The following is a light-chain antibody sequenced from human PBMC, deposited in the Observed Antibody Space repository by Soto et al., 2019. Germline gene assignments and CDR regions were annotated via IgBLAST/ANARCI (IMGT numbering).Light chain of an antibody. CDR2: DAS. J-gene: IGKJ5*01. V-gene: IGKV1-33*01. CDR3: QQYDNLPLT. Sequence: DIQMTQSPSSLFASVGDRVTITCQATQDINIYLNWYQQKPGKAPKLLIYDASNLETGVPSRFSGSGSGTDFTFTISSLQPEDIATYYCQQYDNLPLTFGQGTRLEI. CDR1: QDINIY.